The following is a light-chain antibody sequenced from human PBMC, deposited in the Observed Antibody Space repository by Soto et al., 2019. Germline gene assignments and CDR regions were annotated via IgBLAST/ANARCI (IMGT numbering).Light chain of an antibody. CDR3: QQYNNWPWT. V-gene: IGKV3-15*01. J-gene: IGKJ1*01. CDR1: QSISDN. CDR2: GAS. Sequence: EIVMTQSPVTLSVSPGGRATLSCRASQSISDNLAWYQQKPGQAPRLLIHGASTRAPGFPARFSGSGSGTDFTLTISSLQSEDFAVYYCQQYNNWPWTFGQGTKV.